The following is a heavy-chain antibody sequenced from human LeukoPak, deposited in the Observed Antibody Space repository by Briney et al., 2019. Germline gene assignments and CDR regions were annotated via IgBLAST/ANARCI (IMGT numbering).Heavy chain of an antibody. V-gene: IGHV1-18*01. J-gene: IGHJ4*02. CDR3: ARVPPSAHQLLSSDY. D-gene: IGHD2-2*01. CDR1: DYTFTTYG. CDR2: ISPYNGDT. Sequence: ASVKVSCKASDYTFTTYGISWVRQAPGQGLEWMGWISPYNGDTHYAQRLQGRVTTTTDSSTNTAYMELRSLRSDDTAVYYCARVPPSAHQLLSSDYWGQGTLVTVSS.